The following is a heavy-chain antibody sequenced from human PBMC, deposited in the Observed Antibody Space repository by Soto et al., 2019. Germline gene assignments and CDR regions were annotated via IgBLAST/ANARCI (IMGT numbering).Heavy chain of an antibody. CDR2: ISSSSSYI. D-gene: IGHD3-10*01. CDR3: ARAPYGNQGYFDY. Sequence: GGSLRLSCAASGFTFNSYSMNWVRQAPGKGLEWVSSISSSSSYIYYADSVKGRFTISRDNAKNSLYLQMNSQRAEDTAVYYCARAPYGNQGYFDYWGQGALVTVSS. V-gene: IGHV3-21*01. J-gene: IGHJ4*02. CDR1: GFTFNSYS.